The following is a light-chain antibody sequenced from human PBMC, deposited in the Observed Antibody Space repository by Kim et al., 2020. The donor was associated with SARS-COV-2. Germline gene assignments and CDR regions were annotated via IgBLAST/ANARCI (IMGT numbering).Light chain of an antibody. CDR3: QQYGSSPLYT. CDR2: GAS. V-gene: IGKV3-20*01. CDR1: QSVSSSY. J-gene: IGKJ2*01. Sequence: PGESATLSCRASQSVSSSYLAWYQQKPGQAPRLLIYGASSRATGIPDRFSGSGSGTDFTLTISRLEPEDFAVYYCQQYGSSPLYTFGQGTKLEI.